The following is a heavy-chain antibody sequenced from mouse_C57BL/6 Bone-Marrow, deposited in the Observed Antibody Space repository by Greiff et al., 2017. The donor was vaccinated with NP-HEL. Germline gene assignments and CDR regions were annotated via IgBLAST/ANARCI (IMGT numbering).Heavy chain of an antibody. CDR2: ISDGGSYT. D-gene: IGHD4-1*01. J-gene: IGHJ2*01. CDR3: ARIPSELRYFDY. CDR1: GFTFSSYA. V-gene: IGHV5-4*01. Sequence: EVQGVESGGGLVKPGGSLKLSCAASGFTFSSYAMSWVRQTPEKRLEWVATISDGGSYTYYTDNVKGRFTISIDNAKNNLYLQMSHLKSEDTAMYYCARIPSELRYFDYWGQGTTLTVSS.